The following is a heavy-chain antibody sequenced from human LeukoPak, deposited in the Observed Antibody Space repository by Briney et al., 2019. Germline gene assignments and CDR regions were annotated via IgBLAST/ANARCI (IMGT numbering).Heavy chain of an antibody. Sequence: SETLSLTCTVSGGSISSSTYYWGWLRQPPGKGLEWLGSIYYSGSTYYNPSLKSRVTISVDTSKNQFSLKLSSVTAADTAVYYCARYSTSSGWFDPWGQGTLVTVSS. CDR3: ARYSTSSGWFDP. CDR1: GGSISSSTYY. V-gene: IGHV4-39*01. D-gene: IGHD6-6*01. J-gene: IGHJ5*02. CDR2: IYYSGST.